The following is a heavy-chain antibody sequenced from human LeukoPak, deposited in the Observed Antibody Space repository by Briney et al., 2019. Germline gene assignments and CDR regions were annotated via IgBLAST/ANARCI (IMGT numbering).Heavy chain of an antibody. CDR3: ARHKYDFLPNWFDP. CDR2: IYYSGST. D-gene: IGHD3-3*01. V-gene: IGHV4-39*01. Sequence: TSETLSLTCTVSGGSISSSSYYWGWIRQPPGKGLEWIGSIYYSGSTYYNPSLKSRVTISVDTSKNQFSLKLSSVTAADTAVYYCARHKYDFLPNWFDPWGQGTLVTVSS. J-gene: IGHJ5*02. CDR1: GGSISSSSYY.